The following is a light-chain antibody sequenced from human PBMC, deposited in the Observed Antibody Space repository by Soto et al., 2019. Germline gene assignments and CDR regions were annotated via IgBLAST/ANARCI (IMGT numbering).Light chain of an antibody. J-gene: IGKJ4*01. CDR1: QSISSN. V-gene: IGKV3-15*01. CDR3: QQYNNWPRAT. CDR2: RTS. Sequence: EIVVTQSPATLSVSPGARAPLSCRASQSISSNLAWYQQQPGQAPRLLMFRTSSRATGFPARFSGSGSGTEFNLTISSLQSEDFGVYYCQQYNNWPRATFGGGTKVDIK.